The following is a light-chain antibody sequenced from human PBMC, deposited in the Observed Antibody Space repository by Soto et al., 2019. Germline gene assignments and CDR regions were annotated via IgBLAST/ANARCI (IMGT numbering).Light chain of an antibody. CDR3: QQRSNWPPYT. CDR1: QRVSSY. CDR2: DAS. J-gene: IGKJ2*01. V-gene: IGKV3-11*01. Sequence: EIVLTQSPATLSLSPGERATLSCRASQRVSSYLAWYQQKPGQAPRLLIYDASNRATGIPARFSGSGSGTDFILTISSLEPEDVAVYYCQQRSNWPPYTFGQGTKLEIK.